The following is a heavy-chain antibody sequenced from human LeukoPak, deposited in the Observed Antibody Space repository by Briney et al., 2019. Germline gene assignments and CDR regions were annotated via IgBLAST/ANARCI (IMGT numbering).Heavy chain of an antibody. J-gene: IGHJ6*04. D-gene: IGHD3-10*01. CDR3: ATRSSNAYGLTYYGMDV. Sequence: ASVKVSCKVSGYTLTELSMHLIRQAPGKGLEWMGGFDPEDGETIYAQKFQGRVTMTEDTSTDTAYMELSSLRSEDTAVYYCATRSSNAYGLTYYGMDVWGKGTTVTVSS. CDR1: GYTLTELS. V-gene: IGHV1-24*01. CDR2: FDPEDGET.